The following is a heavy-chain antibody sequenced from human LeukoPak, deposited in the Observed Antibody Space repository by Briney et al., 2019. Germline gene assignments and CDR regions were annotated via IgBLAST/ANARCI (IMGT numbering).Heavy chain of an antibody. D-gene: IGHD2-2*01. CDR1: GGSIRSLGYS. Sequence: PSETLSLTCSVSGGSIRSLGYSWGWIRQPPGKGLEWIASMCYTGTTYYNPSLKSRVTISVDTSKNQFSLKLSSVTAADTAVYYCAREYCSSTSCDLGNFDYWGQGTLVTVSS. J-gene: IGHJ4*02. CDR3: AREYCSSTSCDLGNFDY. V-gene: IGHV4-39*07. CDR2: MCYTGTT.